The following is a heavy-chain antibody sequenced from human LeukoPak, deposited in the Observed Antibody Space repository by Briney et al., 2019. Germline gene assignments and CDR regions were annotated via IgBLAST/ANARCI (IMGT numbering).Heavy chain of an antibody. CDR3: ASRAHSSSWYYFDY. Sequence: GASVKVSCKASGYTFTSYAMNWVRQAPGQGLEWMGWINTNTGNPTYAQGFTGRFVFSLDTSVSTAYLQISSLKAEDTAVYYCASRAHSSSWYYFDYWGQGTLVTVSS. D-gene: IGHD6-13*01. CDR1: GYTFTSYA. J-gene: IGHJ4*02. V-gene: IGHV7-4-1*02. CDR2: INTNTGNP.